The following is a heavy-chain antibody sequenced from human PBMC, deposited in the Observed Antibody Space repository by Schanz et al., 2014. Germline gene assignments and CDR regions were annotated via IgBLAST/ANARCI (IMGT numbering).Heavy chain of an antibody. CDR3: ARARYGLGV. CDR2: INPTTGNP. V-gene: IGHV7-4-1*02. Sequence: QLVQSGSEFRKPGASVKVSCKASGYIFSSYAIHWVRQAPGQGLEWMGWINPTTGNPGYAQGFTGRFVFSFDTSVSTAYLQISGLNTEDTAVYYCARARYGLGVWGQGTTVTVSS. J-gene: IGHJ6*02. CDR1: GYIFSSYA.